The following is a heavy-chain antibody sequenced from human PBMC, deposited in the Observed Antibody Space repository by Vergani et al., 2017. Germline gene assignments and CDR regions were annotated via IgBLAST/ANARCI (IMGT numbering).Heavy chain of an antibody. D-gene: IGHD5-12*01. J-gene: IGHJ6*02. CDR3: ARGGWLLWNRSGMDV. CDR1: GFTFSSYA. V-gene: IGHV3-64*02. CDR2: ISSNGGST. Sequence: EVQLVESGEGLVQPGGSLRLSCAASGFTFSSYAMHWVRQAPGKGLEYVSAISSNGGSTYYADSVKGRFTISRDNSKNTLYLQMGSLRAEDMAVYYCARGGWLLWNRSGMDVWGQGTTVTVSS.